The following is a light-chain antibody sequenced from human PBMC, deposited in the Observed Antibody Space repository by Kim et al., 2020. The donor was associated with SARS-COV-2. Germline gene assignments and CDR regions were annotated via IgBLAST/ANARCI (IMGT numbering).Light chain of an antibody. J-gene: IGLJ1*01. CDR3: SSYTSSCYV. Sequence: QSALTQPASVSGSPGQSITISCTGTSSDVGGYNYVSWYQQHPGKAPKLMIYDVSNRPSGISNRFSGSKSGNTASLTISGLQAEDEADYYCSSYTSSCYVFATGTKGTVL. CDR1: SSDVGGYNY. V-gene: IGLV2-14*03. CDR2: DVS.